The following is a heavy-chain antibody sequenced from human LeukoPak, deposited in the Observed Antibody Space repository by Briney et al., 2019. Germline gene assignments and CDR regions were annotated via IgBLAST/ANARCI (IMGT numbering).Heavy chain of an antibody. J-gene: IGHJ4*02. CDR2: IYYTGIT. V-gene: IGHV4-30-2*03. CDR3: ATQILLCHYY. CDR1: GGSISSGGHS. Sequence: PSETLSLTCGVSGGSISSGGHSWSWVRQPPGKGLEWIGYIYYTGITYYNPSLKSRVTLSVDTSKNQYSLKLSSVTAADTAVYYCATQILLCHYYWGQGTLVTVSS. D-gene: IGHD2-2*01.